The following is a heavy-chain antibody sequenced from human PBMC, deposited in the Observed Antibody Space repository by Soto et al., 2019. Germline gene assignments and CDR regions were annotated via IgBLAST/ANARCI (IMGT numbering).Heavy chain of an antibody. CDR1: GFTFSDYY. CDR2: MSGSGHTI. V-gene: IGHV3-11*01. J-gene: IGHJ4*02. CDR3: ARERAVWD. D-gene: IGHD1-26*01. Sequence: QVQLVESGGDLVKPGGSLRLSCAASGFTFSDYYMGWIRQAPGKGLEWVSYMSGSGHTIYYADSVKGRFTISRDNAKNSLHLHMNSLRAEDTAVYYCARERAVWDWGQGTLVTVSS.